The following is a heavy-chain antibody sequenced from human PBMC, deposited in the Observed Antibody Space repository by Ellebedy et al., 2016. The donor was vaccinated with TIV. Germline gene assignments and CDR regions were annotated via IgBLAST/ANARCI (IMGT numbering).Heavy chain of an antibody. J-gene: IGHJ4*02. V-gene: IGHV3-11*03. D-gene: IGHD3-16*01. CDR1: GFTFSDYY. Sequence: GESLKISCAASGFTFSDYYMSWIRQAPGKGLEWVSYISSSSSYTNYADSVKGRFTISRDNAKNTLYLQMNSLRAEDTAVYYCARSHVQQGPFDYWGQGTLVTVSS. CDR3: ARSHVQQGPFDY. CDR2: ISSSSSYT.